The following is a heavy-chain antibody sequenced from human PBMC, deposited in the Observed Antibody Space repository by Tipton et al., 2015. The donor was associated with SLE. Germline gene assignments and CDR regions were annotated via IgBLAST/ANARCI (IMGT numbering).Heavy chain of an antibody. J-gene: IGHJ6*03. CDR1: GFTFSSYS. CDR2: ISSSSSYI. V-gene: IGHV3-21*01. CDR3: ARDLPGGPALARDYYYYMDV. Sequence: SLRLSCAASGFTFSSYSMNWVRQAPGKGLEWVSSISSSSSYIYYADSVKGRFTISRDNAKNSLYLQMNSLRAEDTAVYYCARDLPGGPALARDYYYYMDVWGKGTTVTVSS. D-gene: IGHD3-16*01.